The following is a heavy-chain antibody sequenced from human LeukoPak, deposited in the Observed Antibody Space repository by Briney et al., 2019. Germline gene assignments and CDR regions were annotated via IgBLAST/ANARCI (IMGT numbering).Heavy chain of an antibody. CDR2: IFYTGST. CDR1: GGSISSYY. J-gene: IGHJ4*02. D-gene: IGHD6-13*01. CDR3: ARRVSSYYFDY. Sequence: NPSETLSLTCTVSGGSISSYYWSWIRQPPGKGLEWIGFIFYTGSTSYMPSLESRVTMSVDRSNNQFSLKLTSVTAADTAVYYCARRVSSYYFDYWGQGTLVTVSS. V-gene: IGHV4-59*01.